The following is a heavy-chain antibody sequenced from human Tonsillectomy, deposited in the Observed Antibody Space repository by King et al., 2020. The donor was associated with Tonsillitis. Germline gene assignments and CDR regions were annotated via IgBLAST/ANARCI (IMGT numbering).Heavy chain of an antibody. V-gene: IGHV3-53*01. J-gene: IGHJ6*03. Sequence: VQLVESGGGLIQPGGSLRLSCAASGLTVSSNYMSWVRQAPGKGLEWVSVIYSGDSAYYANSVKGRFTISRDNAKNTLYLQMNSLRAEDTAVYYCVRDGNEMAILTRDYYSYMDVWGKGTTVTVSS. D-gene: IGHD5-24*01. CDR3: VRDGNEMAILTRDYYSYMDV. CDR1: GLTVSSNY. CDR2: IYSGDSA.